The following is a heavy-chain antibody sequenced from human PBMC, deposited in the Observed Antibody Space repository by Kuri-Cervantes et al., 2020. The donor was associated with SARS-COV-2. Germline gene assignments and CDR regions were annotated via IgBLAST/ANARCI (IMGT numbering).Heavy chain of an antibody. V-gene: IGHV3-23*01. CDR2: VDGSSGDT. J-gene: IGHJ6*02. D-gene: IGHD6-6*01. CDR1: GFTFSSYA. CDR3: AKVDSRSSYYYYYGMDV. Sequence: AGSLSLTCAASGFTFSSYAISWVRQAPGKGLEWVSAVDGSSGDTYYADSVKGRCTISRDNSNSTLYLQMNSLRAEDTAVYYCAKVDSRSSYYYYYGMDVWGQGTTVTVSS.